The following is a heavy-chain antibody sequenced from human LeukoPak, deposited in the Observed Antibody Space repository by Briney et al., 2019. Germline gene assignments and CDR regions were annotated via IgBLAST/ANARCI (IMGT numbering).Heavy chain of an antibody. D-gene: IGHD5-18*01. CDR2: INHSGNT. CDR3: ARGWKNTAMDPPFDY. Sequence: SETLSLTCAVYGGSFSGYYWSWIRQPPGKGLEWIGEINHSGNTNYNPSLKSRVTISVDTSKNQFSLKLSSVTAADTAVYYCARGWKNTAMDPPFDYWGQGTLVTVSS. J-gene: IGHJ4*02. V-gene: IGHV4-34*01. CDR1: GGSFSGYY.